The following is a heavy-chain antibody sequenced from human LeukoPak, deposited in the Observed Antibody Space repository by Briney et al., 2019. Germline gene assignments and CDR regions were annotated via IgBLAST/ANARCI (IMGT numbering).Heavy chain of an antibody. D-gene: IGHD6-13*01. CDR3: ARDPGIATGDY. V-gene: IGHV4-34*01. CDR1: GGSFSGYY. Sequence: SETLSLTCAVYGGSFSGYYWSWIRQPPGKGLEWIGEINHSGSTNYNPSLKSRVTISVDTSKNQFSLKLSSVTAADTAVYYCARDPGIATGDYWGQGTLVTVSS. CDR2: INHSGST. J-gene: IGHJ4*02.